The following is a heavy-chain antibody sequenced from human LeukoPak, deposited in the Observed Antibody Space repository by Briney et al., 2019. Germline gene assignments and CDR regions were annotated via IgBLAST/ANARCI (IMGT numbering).Heavy chain of an antibody. D-gene: IGHD3-9*01. CDR3: ATTPYYDILTGYPTGFDY. J-gene: IGHJ4*02. Sequence: GGSLRLFCAASGFTFSSYAMSWVRQAPGKGLEWVSGISGSGGSTYYADSVKGRFTISRDNSKNTLYLQMNSLRAEDTAVYYCATTPYYDILTGYPTGFDYWGQGTLVTVSS. CDR1: GFTFSSYA. CDR2: ISGSGGST. V-gene: IGHV3-23*01.